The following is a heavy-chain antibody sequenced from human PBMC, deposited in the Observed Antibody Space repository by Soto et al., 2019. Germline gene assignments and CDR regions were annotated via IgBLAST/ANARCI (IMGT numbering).Heavy chain of an antibody. CDR1: GYTFTLFG. Sequence: QVQLVQSGAQVKKPGASVKVSCTTSGYTFTLFGITWVRQAPGQGLERMGWMSPYNGDTKYAEKFEGRGTLTTDTSTDTAYMELTSLTSDDTAEYYCARGGQYRYFDYWGQGTLVTVSS. V-gene: IGHV1-18*01. CDR3: ARGGQYRYFDY. D-gene: IGHD2-2*02. CDR2: MSPYNGDT. J-gene: IGHJ4*02.